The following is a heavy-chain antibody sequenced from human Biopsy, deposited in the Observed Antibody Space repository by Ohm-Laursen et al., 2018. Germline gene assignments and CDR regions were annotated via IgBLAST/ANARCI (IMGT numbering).Heavy chain of an antibody. CDR2: IRQEGSEK. CDR1: GFTFSNHW. J-gene: IGHJ4*02. CDR3: ARTDGGNFGFFDF. D-gene: IGHD4-23*01. V-gene: IGHV3-7*01. Sequence: SLRLSCAASGFTFSNHWMSWVRQAPGKGLEWVANIRQEGSEKKYVDSVQGRFTISRDNAENSLYLQMSSLRGEDTAVYYCARTDGGNFGFFDFWGQGTLVTVSS.